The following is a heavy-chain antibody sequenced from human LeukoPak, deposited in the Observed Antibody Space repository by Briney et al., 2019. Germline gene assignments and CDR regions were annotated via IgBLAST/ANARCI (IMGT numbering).Heavy chain of an antibody. D-gene: IGHD1-26*01. V-gene: IGHV3-48*02. J-gene: IGHJ4*02. Sequence: GGSLRLSCAASGFTFSTYSINWVRQAPGKGLEWISYISSSSGTKYYADSVKGRFTMSRDNANNSLYLQMNSLRDEDTAVYYCARDRGEWEPYFDYWGQGTLVTVCS. CDR1: GFTFSTYS. CDR2: ISSSSGTK. CDR3: ARDRGEWEPYFDY.